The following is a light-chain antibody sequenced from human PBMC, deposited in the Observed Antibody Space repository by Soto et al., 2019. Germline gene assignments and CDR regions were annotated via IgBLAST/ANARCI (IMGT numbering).Light chain of an antibody. V-gene: IGKV1-5*03. CDR2: KAS. CDR3: QQYNTYSPLT. Sequence: DIQMTQSPSTLSASVGDRVTITCRASQSISNWLAWYQLKPGKAPKLLIYKASSLESGVPSRFSGSGSGTEFTLTISSLQPDDFATYYCQQYNTYSPLTFGGGTKVEIK. J-gene: IGKJ4*01. CDR1: QSISNW.